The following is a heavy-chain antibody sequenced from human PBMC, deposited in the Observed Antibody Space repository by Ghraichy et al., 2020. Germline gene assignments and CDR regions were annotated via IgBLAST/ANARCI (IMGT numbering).Heavy chain of an antibody. CDR3: VRPGYCERTSCGVDV. Sequence: AGSLRLSCAASGFSFSGSAMHWVRQASGKGLEWVGRIRSKTNSYATAYGASVNGRFTISRDDSKNTAYLQMNSLKTEDTAVYYCVRPGYCERTSCGVDVWGQGTTVTVSS. D-gene: IGHD2-2*01. CDR1: GFSFSGSA. J-gene: IGHJ6*02. V-gene: IGHV3-73*01. CDR2: IRSKTNSYAT.